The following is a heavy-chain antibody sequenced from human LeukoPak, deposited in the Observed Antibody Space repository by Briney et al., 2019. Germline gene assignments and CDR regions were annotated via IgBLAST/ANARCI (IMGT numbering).Heavy chain of an antibody. CDR3: ARGNIVVVPAAITNGFDP. CDR1: GGTFSSYA. CDR2: IIPIFGTA. Sequence: ASVKVSCKASGGTFSSYAISWVRQAPGQGLEWMGGIIPIFGTANYAQKFQGRVTITTDESTSTAYMELSSLRSEDTAVYYRARGNIVVVPAAITNGFDPWGQGTLVTVSS. V-gene: IGHV1-69*05. D-gene: IGHD2-2*02. J-gene: IGHJ5*02.